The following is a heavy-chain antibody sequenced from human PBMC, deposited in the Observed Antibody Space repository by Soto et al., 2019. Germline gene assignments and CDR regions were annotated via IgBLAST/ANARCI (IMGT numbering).Heavy chain of an antibody. Sequence: QVQLVQSGGEVKKPGASVKVSCKATGYTFTSFGISWVRQAPGQGLEWMGWISAYNGNTNYAQKLQGRVTMTTDTSKSTAYMELRSLTSDETAVYYCARDRSMYYGMDVWGQGTTVTVSS. CDR2: ISAYNGNT. CDR3: ARDRSMYYGMDV. V-gene: IGHV1-18*01. CDR1: GYTFTSFG. D-gene: IGHD2-8*01. J-gene: IGHJ6*02.